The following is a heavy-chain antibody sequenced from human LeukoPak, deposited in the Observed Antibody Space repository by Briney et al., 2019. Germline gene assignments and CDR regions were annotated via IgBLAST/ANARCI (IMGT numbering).Heavy chain of an antibody. CDR2: ICSSSSYI. CDR3: ARKSVGGSLLGDLDY. CDR1: GFTFSRYS. V-gene: IGHV3-21*04. D-gene: IGHD3-16*01. J-gene: IGHJ4*02. Sequence: PGGSLRLSCAASGFTFSRYSMNGVRQAGGEGVEWVSSICSSSSYIYYADSVKGRFTISRDNAKNSLYLQMNSMRVEDTAVYYCARKSVGGSLLGDLDYWGQGTLVTVSS.